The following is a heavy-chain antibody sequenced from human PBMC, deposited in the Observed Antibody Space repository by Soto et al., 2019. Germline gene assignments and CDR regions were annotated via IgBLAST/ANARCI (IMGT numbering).Heavy chain of an antibody. Sequence: GGSLRLSCAASGFTFSNAWMIWVRQAPGEGLEWVGRIKSKTDGGTTDYAAPVKGRFTISRDDSKNTLYLQMNSLKTEDTAVYYCTTGLLEIAAAVYYYYYGMDVWGQGTTVTVSS. CDR1: GFTFSNAW. V-gene: IGHV3-15*01. CDR3: TTGLLEIAAAVYYYYYGMDV. D-gene: IGHD6-13*01. CDR2: IKSKTDGGTT. J-gene: IGHJ6*02.